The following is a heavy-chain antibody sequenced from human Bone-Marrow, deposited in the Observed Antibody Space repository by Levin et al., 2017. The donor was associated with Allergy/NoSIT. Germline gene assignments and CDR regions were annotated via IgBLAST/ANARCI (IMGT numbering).Heavy chain of an antibody. Sequence: PSQTLSLTCAVYGGSFSGYYWSWIRQPPGKGLEWIGEINHSGSTNYNPSLKSRVTISVDTSKNQFSLKLSSVTAADTAVYYCARGVSLIYYMDVWGKGTTVTVSS. CDR3: ARGVSLIYYMDV. V-gene: IGHV4-34*01. CDR2: INHSGST. D-gene: IGHD3-16*02. J-gene: IGHJ6*03. CDR1: GGSFSGYY.